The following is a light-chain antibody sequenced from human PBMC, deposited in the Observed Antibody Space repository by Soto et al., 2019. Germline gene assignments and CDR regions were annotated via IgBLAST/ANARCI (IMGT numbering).Light chain of an antibody. CDR1: QDISSW. CDR3: QQASRFPPT. CDR2: AAS. Sequence: DIQITPSPSAVSASVVSRVTITCRASQDISSWLAWYQQKPEKAPNFLIYAASTLHSGVPSRFSGSGSGTDFTLTISSLQPEDFATYHCQQASRFPPTFGQGTKVDIK. V-gene: IGKV1D-12*01. J-gene: IGKJ2*01.